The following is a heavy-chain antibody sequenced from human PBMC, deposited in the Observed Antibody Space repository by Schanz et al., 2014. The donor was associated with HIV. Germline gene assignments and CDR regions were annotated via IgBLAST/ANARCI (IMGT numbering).Heavy chain of an antibody. CDR2: ISSGGGST. CDR1: GFTFSDYA. CDR3: ASDLNTPEIVVRLDY. Sequence: EVQLLESGGGLVQPGGSPRLSCTTSGFTFSDYAMSWVRQAPGKGLEWVSAISSGGGSTYYADSVKGRFTISRDNSKNTLYLQMTSLRAEDTAVYYCASDLNTPEIVVRLDYWGQGTLVTVSS. D-gene: IGHD3-22*01. J-gene: IGHJ4*02. V-gene: IGHV3-23*01.